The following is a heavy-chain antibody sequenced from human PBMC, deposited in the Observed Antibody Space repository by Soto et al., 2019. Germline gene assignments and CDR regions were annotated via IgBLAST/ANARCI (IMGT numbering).Heavy chain of an antibody. V-gene: IGHV3-21*01. Sequence: GGSLRLSCAASGFTFSSYSMNWVRQAPGKGLEWVSSISSSSSYIYYADSVKGRFTISRDNAKNSLYLQMNSLRAEDTAVYYCERDRCSSNSCYKLRSAFDIWGQGTMVTVSS. CDR1: GFTFSSYS. CDR3: ERDRCSSNSCYKLRSAFDI. D-gene: IGHD2-2*01. CDR2: ISSSSSYI. J-gene: IGHJ3*02.